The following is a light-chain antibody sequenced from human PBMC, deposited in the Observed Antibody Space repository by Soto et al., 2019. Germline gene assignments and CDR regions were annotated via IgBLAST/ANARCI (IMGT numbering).Light chain of an antibody. Sequence: DIQMTQSPSTLSASVGDRVTITCRASQSISGSLGWYQQKPGKAPKLLIYEASNLISGVPSRFSSSGAGTEYTLISSSLQHDVSASYYCQQYNGYWTFGQGTRVEIK. CDR3: QQYNGYWT. CDR1: QSISGS. CDR2: EAS. J-gene: IGKJ1*01. V-gene: IGKV1-5*03.